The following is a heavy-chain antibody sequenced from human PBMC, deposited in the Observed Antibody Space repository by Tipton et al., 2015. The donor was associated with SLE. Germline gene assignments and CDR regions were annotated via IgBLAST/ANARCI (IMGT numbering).Heavy chain of an antibody. CDR3: ARELRPQRCSSTSCYRAISAYYYGMDV. D-gene: IGHD2-2*02. J-gene: IGHJ6*02. CDR2: IYTSGST. V-gene: IGHV4-61*09. Sequence: TLSLTCTVSGGSISSGSYYWSWIRQPAGKGLEWIGHIYTSGSTNYNPSLKSRVTISVDTSKNQFSLKLSSVTAADTAVYYCARELRPQRCSSTSCYRAISAYYYGMDVWGQGTTVTVSS. CDR1: GGSISSGSYY.